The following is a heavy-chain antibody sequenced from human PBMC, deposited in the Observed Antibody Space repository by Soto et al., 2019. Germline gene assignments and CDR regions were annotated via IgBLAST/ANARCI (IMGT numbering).Heavy chain of an antibody. CDR2: IYTSGST. CDR3: ARDLGLRFLERFPSNGMDV. Sequence: XGTLALTCTVSGGSISSYYWSWIRQPYGKGLEWIGRIYTSGSTNYNPSLKSRVTMSVDTSKNQFSLKLSSVTAADTAVYYCARDLGLRFLERFPSNGMDVWGQGTTVTVSS. V-gene: IGHV4-4*07. CDR1: GGSISSYY. J-gene: IGHJ6*02. D-gene: IGHD3-3*01.